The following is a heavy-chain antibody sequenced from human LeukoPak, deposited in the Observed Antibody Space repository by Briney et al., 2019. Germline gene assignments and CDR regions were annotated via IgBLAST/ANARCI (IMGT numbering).Heavy chain of an antibody. D-gene: IGHD3-10*01. Sequence: GASLTVSCKASGYTFTAYYMHWGRQAPRQRLEWMGWINPESGGTNYRQKFEGRVTMTRDTSINTAYMELSRLTYDETAVYYCAKDYYGSGSYVDYWGQGTLVTVSS. CDR3: AKDYYGSGSYVDY. CDR1: GYTFTAYY. J-gene: IGHJ4*02. V-gene: IGHV1-2*02. CDR2: INPESGGT.